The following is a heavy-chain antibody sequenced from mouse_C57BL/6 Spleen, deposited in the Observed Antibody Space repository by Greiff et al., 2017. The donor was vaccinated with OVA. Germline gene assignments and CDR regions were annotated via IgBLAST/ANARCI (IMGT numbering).Heavy chain of an antibody. D-gene: IGHD1-1*01. Sequence: VQGVESGAELARPGASVKLSCKASGYTFTSYGISWVKQRTGQGLEWIGEIYPRSGNTYYNEKFKGKATLTADKSSSTAYMELRSLTSEDSAVYFCARGDYYGSRGGWFAYWGQGTLVTVSA. CDR1: GYTFTSYG. V-gene: IGHV1-81*01. J-gene: IGHJ3*01. CDR2: IYPRSGNT. CDR3: ARGDYYGSRGGWFAY.